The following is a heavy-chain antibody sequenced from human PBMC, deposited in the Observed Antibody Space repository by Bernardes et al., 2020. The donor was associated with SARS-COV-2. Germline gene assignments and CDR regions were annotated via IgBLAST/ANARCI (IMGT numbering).Heavy chain of an antibody. V-gene: IGHV3-30*18. CDR2: ISYDGSNK. Sequence: GGSLRLSCAASGFTFSSYGMHWVRQAPGKGLEWVAVISYDGSNKYYTDSVKGRFTISRDNSKNTLYLQMNSLRPEDTAVYYCAKKWGQYCGGGSCHLGGFDYWGQGTLVTVSS. D-gene: IGHD2-15*01. CDR1: GFTFSSYG. CDR3: AKKWGQYCGGGSCHLGGFDY. J-gene: IGHJ4*02.